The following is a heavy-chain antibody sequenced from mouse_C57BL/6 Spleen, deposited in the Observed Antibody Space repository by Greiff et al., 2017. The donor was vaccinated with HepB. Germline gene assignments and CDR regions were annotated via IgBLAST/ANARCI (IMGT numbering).Heavy chain of an antibody. CDR2: ISYDGSN. V-gene: IGHV3-6*01. D-gene: IGHD1-1*01. CDR3: ARNYGSSPWFAY. Sequence: DVKLQESGPGLVKPSQSLSLTCSVPGYSITSGYYWNWIRQFPGNKLEWMGYISYDGSNNYNPSLKNRISITRDTSKNQFFLKLNSVTTEDTATYYCARNYGSSPWFAYWGQGTLVTVSA. J-gene: IGHJ3*01. CDR1: GYSITSGYY.